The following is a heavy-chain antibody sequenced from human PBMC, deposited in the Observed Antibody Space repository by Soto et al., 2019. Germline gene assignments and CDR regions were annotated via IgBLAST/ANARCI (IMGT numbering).Heavy chain of an antibody. CDR2: IIPMFATP. CDR3: ASAAVVSGATYYYYAMDA. V-gene: IGHV1-69*01. J-gene: IGHJ6*02. CDR1: AGTFRSYA. D-gene: IGHD2-15*01. Sequence: QVQLVQSGAEVKKPGSSVKVSCKASAGTFRSYAFSWVRQAPGQGLEWMGRIIPMFATPKYAQKFQGRVTISADESTSKAYMELISLRYEDTAVYYWASAAVVSGATYYYYAMDARGQGTTVTVSS.